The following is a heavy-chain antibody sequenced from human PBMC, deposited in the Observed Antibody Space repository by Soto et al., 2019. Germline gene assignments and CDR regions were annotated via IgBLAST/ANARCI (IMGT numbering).Heavy chain of an antibody. Sequence: EVQLVESGGGLVQPGGSLRLSCAVSGFVFSDHYMDWVRQAPGKGLEWVGRTRNRAQRYITEYAAFVKGRFTISRNDSKNLLYLKMSSLKDEDTAMYYCVRRQQGAAYYCGQGPVVTGSS. D-gene: IGHD6-25*01. V-gene: IGHV3-72*01. CDR3: VRRQQGAAYY. CDR2: TRNRAQRYIT. J-gene: IGHJ4*02. CDR1: GFVFSDHY.